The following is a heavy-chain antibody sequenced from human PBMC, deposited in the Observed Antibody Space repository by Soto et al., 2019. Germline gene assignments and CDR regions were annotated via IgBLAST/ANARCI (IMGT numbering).Heavy chain of an antibody. CDR2: IHSTGRT. D-gene: IGHD4-17*01. CDR1: GYSMSGGHY. CDR3: ARGGQYSWDYGCFDP. J-gene: IGHJ5*02. V-gene: IGHV4-38-2*02. Sequence: KPSETLSLTCSVSGYSMSGGHYWDWIRQPPGKGLEWIGNIHSTGRTYHNPSLKSRVTISMDTSKNQFSLRLSSLTAEDTAVYFCARGGQYSWDYGCFDPWGQGALVTVSS.